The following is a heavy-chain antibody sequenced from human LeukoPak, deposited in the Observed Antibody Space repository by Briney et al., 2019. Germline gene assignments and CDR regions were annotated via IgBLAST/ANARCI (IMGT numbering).Heavy chain of an antibody. D-gene: IGHD5-12*01. J-gene: IGHJ4*02. CDR3: ARDQGVVATDGYDY. Sequence: XXEWXAVISYDGSNKYYADSVKGRFTISRDNSKNTLYLQMNSLRAEDTAVYYCARDQGVVATDGYDYWGQGTLVTVSS. CDR2: ISYDGSNK. V-gene: IGHV3-30-3*01.